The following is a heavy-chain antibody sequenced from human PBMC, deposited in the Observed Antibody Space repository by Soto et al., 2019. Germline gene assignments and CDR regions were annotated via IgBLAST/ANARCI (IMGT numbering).Heavy chain of an antibody. CDR1: GGSISSYY. J-gene: IGHJ4*02. D-gene: IGHD4-17*01. CDR3: ARRYGASFDY. CDR2: IYYSGST. Sequence: SDTLSLTCTVSGGSISSYYWSWIRQPPGKGLEWIGYIYYSGSTNYNPSLMSRVTISVDTSKNQFSLKLSSVTAADTAVYYCARRYGASFDYWGQGTLVTVS. V-gene: IGHV4-59*01.